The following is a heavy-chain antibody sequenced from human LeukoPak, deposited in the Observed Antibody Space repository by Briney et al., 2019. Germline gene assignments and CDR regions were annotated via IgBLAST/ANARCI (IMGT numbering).Heavy chain of an antibody. CDR1: GYTFTSYG. D-gene: IGHD3-9*01. J-gene: IGHJ4*02. Sequence: ASVKVSCKASGYTFTSYGISWVRQAPGQGLEWTGWISAYNGNTNYAQKLQGRVTMTTDTSTSTAYMELRSLRSDDTAVYYCARTESELRYFDWLGYFDYWGQGTLVTVSS. CDR3: ARTESELRYFDWLGYFDY. V-gene: IGHV1-18*01. CDR2: ISAYNGNT.